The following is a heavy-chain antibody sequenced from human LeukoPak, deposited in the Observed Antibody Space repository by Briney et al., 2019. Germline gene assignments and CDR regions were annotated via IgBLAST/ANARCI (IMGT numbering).Heavy chain of an antibody. V-gene: IGHV3-7*01. Sequence: PGGSLRLSCAASGFSLSNYLMNWVRQAPGKGLEWVASIKPDGSEKYYVDSLRGRFTISRDDARNSLYLQMNSLRAEDTAVYYCAEGGYWGQGTLVTVSS. J-gene: IGHJ4*02. CDR1: GFSLSNYL. CDR2: IKPDGSEK. CDR3: AEGGY.